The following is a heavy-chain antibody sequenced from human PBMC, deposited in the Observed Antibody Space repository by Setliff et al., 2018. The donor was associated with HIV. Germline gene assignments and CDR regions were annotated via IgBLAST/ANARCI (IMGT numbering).Heavy chain of an antibody. D-gene: IGHD6-19*01. CDR2: INPKSGAT. CDR1: GYRFTDFY. CDR3: ARDTVAVAGNYVGHYGMDV. Sequence: ASVKVSCKTFGYRFTDFYVNWVRQAPGQGLEWMGWINPKSGATKNAQKFQGRVTMTRDTSISTAYMELSRLRSDDTAVYYCARDTVAVAGNYVGHYGMDVWGQGTTVTVSS. V-gene: IGHV1-2*02. J-gene: IGHJ6*02.